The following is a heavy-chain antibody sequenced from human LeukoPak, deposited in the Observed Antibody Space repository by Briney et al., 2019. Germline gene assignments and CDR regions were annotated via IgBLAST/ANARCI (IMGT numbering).Heavy chain of an antibody. CDR2: IYYSGST. D-gene: IGHD3-16*01. Sequence: SETLSLTCIVSGGSISSSSYYWSWIRQPPGKGLEWIGYIYYSGSTNYNPSLKSRVTMSVDTSKNQFSLKLNSVTAADTAVYYCARDWGLSFWGQGTLVTVSS. V-gene: IGHV4-61*01. CDR1: GGSISSSSYY. J-gene: IGHJ4*02. CDR3: ARDWGLSF.